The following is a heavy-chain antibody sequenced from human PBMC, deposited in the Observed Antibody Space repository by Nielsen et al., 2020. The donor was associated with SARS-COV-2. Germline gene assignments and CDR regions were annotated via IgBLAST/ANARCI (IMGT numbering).Heavy chain of an antibody. Sequence: GESLKISCAASGFTFSSYAMSWVRQAPGKGLEWVSAISGSGGSTYYADSVKGRFTISRDNSKNTLYLQMNSLRVEDTAIYFCAKDDVVRGDAYDIWGQRTVVTVSS. CDR2: ISGSGGST. D-gene: IGHD3-10*01. J-gene: IGHJ3*02. CDR1: GFTFSSYA. V-gene: IGHV3-23*01. CDR3: AKDDVVRGDAYDI.